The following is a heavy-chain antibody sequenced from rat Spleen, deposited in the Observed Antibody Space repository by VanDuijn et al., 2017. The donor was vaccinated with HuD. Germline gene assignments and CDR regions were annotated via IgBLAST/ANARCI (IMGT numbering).Heavy chain of an antibody. Sequence: EVQLQESGPGLVKPSQSLSLTCSVTGYSISSSYKWNWIRRFPQNKLEWMGYINSAGTTNYNPSLKSRISISRDTSKNQFFLQVNSVTTEDTATYYCTRHAREPYKWFAYWGQGTLVTVSS. V-gene: IGHV3-3*01. CDR3: TRHAREPYKWFAY. CDR1: GYSISSSYK. J-gene: IGHJ3*01. CDR2: INSAGTT. D-gene: IGHD3-2*01.